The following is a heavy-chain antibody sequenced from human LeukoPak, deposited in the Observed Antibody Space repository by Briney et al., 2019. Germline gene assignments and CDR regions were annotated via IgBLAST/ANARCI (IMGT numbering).Heavy chain of an antibody. D-gene: IGHD3-9*01. Sequence: GGSLRLSCAASGFTFSDYYVSWIRQAPGKGLEWVSYISSSGSTIYYADSVKGRFTISGDNAKNSLYLQMNSLRAEDTAVHYCARDILTGYLSYYGMDVWGQGTTVTVSS. CDR1: GFTFSDYY. J-gene: IGHJ6*02. CDR3: ARDILTGYLSYYGMDV. CDR2: ISSSGSTI. V-gene: IGHV3-11*01.